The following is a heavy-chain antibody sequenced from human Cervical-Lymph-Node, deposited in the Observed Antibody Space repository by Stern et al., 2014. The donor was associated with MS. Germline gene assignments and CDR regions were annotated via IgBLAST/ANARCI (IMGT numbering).Heavy chain of an antibody. CDR3: ARDQGGIADS. D-gene: IGHD6-13*01. Sequence: QLVQSGAEVKKPGSSVKVSCKASGGSFSMDTISWVRQAPGQGLEWMGGLTPMFGTPNYAQKFQGRVTTTADVSTSTAYMELTSLRSEDTAVYFCARDQGGIADSWGQGTLVIVSS. CDR1: GGSFSMDT. J-gene: IGHJ4*02. CDR2: LTPMFGTP. V-gene: IGHV1-69*01.